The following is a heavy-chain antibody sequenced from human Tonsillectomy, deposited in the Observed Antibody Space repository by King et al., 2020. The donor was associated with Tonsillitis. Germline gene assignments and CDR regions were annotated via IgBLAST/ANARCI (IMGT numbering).Heavy chain of an antibody. CDR2: INHSGST. CDR3: AKGYPHPDCSGGSCYSLGYYDYGMDV. CDR1: GGSFSGYY. Sequence: VQLQQWGAGLLKPSETLSLTCAVYGGSFSGYYWSWIRQPPGKGLEWIGEINHSGSTNYNPSLKSRVTISVDTSKNQFSLKLSSVTAADTAGYYCAKGYPHPDCSGGSCYSLGYYDYGMDVWGQGTMVTVSS. J-gene: IGHJ6*02. V-gene: IGHV4-34*01. D-gene: IGHD2-15*01.